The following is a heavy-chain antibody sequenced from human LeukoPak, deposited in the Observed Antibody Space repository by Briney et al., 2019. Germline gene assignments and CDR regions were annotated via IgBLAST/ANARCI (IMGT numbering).Heavy chain of an antibody. CDR2: VRRKAHGGTT. CDR1: GFSFGDHA. CDR3: TRELLWFGELGDAY. V-gene: IGHV3-49*04. D-gene: IGHD3-10*01. Sequence: GGSPRLSCTTSGFSFGDHALTWVRQAPGKGLEWVGFVRRKAHGGTTEYAASVKGRFTISRDDSKSIAYLQMNSLKIEDTAVYYCTRELLWFGELGDAYWGQGTLVTVSS. J-gene: IGHJ4*02.